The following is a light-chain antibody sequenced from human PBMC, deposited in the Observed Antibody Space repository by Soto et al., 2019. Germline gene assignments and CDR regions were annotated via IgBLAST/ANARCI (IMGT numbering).Light chain of an antibody. V-gene: IGKV3-15*01. Sequence: DIVMTQSPATLSVSPGERATLSCRASQSVSSNLAWYQQKPGQAPRLLIYGASTRATGIPARFSGSGSDTEFTLTISSLQSEDFAVYYCQQYNNWPLTFGQGTKVDIK. J-gene: IGKJ1*01. CDR2: GAS. CDR3: QQYNNWPLT. CDR1: QSVSSN.